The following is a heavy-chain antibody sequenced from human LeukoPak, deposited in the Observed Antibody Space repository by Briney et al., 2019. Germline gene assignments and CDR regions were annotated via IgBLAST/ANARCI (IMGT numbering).Heavy chain of an antibody. V-gene: IGHV3-7*01. D-gene: IGHD5-18*01. Sequence: GGSLRLSCAVSGFTFSSYWMSWVRQAPGKGLEWVANINQDGSEKYYVDSVKGRFTISRDNAKKSLYLQMNSLRAEDTAVYYCAREDTAMVVFDYWGQGTLVTVSS. J-gene: IGHJ4*02. CDR2: INQDGSEK. CDR3: AREDTAMVVFDY. CDR1: GFTFSSYW.